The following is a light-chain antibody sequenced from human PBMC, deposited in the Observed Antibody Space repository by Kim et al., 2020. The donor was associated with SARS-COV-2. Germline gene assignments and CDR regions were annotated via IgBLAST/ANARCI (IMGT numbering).Light chain of an antibody. CDR2: GKN. V-gene: IGLV3-19*01. J-gene: IGLJ3*02. CDR1: SLRGYY. Sequence: VALGQTVRITCQGDSLRGYYASWYQQKSGQAPVLVIYGKNNRPSGIPDRVSGSSSGNTASLTITGAQAEDEADYYCHSRDSSDNHLFGGGTQLTVL. CDR3: HSRDSSDNHL.